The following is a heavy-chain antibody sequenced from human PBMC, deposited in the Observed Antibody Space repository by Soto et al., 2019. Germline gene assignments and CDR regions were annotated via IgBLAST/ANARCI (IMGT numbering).Heavy chain of an antibody. CDR3: DLYYYGMDV. Sequence: PGGSLRLSCAASGFTFSSYAISWVRQAPGKGLEWVSAISGSGGSTYYADSVKGRFTISRDNSKNTLYLQMNSLRAEDTAVYYVDLYYYGMDVWGQGTTVTVSS. V-gene: IGHV3-23*01. D-gene: IGHD5-12*01. CDR2: ISGSGGST. J-gene: IGHJ6*02. CDR1: GFTFSSYA.